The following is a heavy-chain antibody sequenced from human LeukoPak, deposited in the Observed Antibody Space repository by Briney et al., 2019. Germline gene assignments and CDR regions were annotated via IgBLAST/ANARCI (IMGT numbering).Heavy chain of an antibody. CDR1: GYTFTGYY. V-gene: IGHV1-2*02. D-gene: IGHD2-21*02. CDR2: INPNSGGT. J-gene: IGHJ5*02. CDR3: AREEHIVVVTGVWFDP. Sequence: ASVKVSCKASGYTFTGYYMHWVRQAPGQGLEWMGWINPNSGGTNYAQKFQGRVTMTRDTSISTAYMELSRLRSDDTAVYCCAREEHIVVVTGVWFDPWGQGTLVTVSS.